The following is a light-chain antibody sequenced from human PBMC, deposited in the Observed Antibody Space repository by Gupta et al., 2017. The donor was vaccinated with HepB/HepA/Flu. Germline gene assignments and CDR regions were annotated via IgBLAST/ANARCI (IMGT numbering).Light chain of an antibody. J-gene: IGLJ3*02. V-gene: IGLV4-60*03. CDR3: ETWDSNTWV. CDR1: SGHSSYI. Sequence: QPVLSQSSSASASLGSSVKLSCTLSSGHSSYIIAWHQQQPGKAPRYLMKLEGSGSYNKGSGIPDRFSCSSSGADRYLTISNLQSEDEADYYCETWDSNTWVFGGGTKLTGL. CDR2: LEGSGSY.